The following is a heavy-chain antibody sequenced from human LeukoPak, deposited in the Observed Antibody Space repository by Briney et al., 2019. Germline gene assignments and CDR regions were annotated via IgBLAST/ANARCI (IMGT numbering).Heavy chain of an antibody. CDR1: GITFSDYS. Sequence: GGSLRLSCTASGITFSDYSMNWVRQAPGKGLEWVSYISSSSTTYYADSVRGRFTISRDNAKNSLYLQMSSLRAEDSAVYYCASFTVVGSYYYMGVWSNGTTVTVSS. CDR3: ASFTVVGSYYYMGV. V-gene: IGHV3-69-1*01. CDR2: ISSSSTT. D-gene: IGHD3-10*01. J-gene: IGHJ6*03.